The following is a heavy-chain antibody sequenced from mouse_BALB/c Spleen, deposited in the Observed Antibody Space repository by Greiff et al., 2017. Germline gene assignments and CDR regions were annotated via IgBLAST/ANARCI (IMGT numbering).Heavy chain of an antibody. Sequence: VQLRQSGAELVRPGALVKLSCKASGFNIKDYYMHWVKQRPEQGLEWIGWIDPENGNTIYDPKFQGKASITADTSSNTAYLQLSSLTSEDTAVYYCACIWFAYWGQGTLVTVSA. CDR3: ACIWFAY. J-gene: IGHJ3*01. CDR1: GFNIKDYY. V-gene: IGHV14-1*02. CDR2: IDPENGNT.